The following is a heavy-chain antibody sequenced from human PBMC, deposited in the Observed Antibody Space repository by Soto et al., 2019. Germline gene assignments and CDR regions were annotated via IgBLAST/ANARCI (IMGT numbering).Heavy chain of an antibody. CDR1: GYTFTGYY. D-gene: IGHD2-15*01. Sequence: ASVKVSCKASGYTFTGYYMHWVRQAPGQGLEWMGWINPNSGGTNYAQKFQGWVTMTRDTSISTAYMELSRLRSDDTAVYYCARGRGYCSGGSCFHYYYGMDVWGQATTVTVSS. J-gene: IGHJ6*02. CDR2: INPNSGGT. CDR3: ARGRGYCSGGSCFHYYYGMDV. V-gene: IGHV1-2*04.